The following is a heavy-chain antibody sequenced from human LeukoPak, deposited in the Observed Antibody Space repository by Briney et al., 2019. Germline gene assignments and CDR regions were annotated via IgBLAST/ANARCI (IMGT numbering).Heavy chain of an antibody. V-gene: IGHV4-59*13. CDR1: GVFMCSYY. CDR3: TTGNAFDI. CDR2: IYYSGST. J-gene: IGHJ3*02. Sequence: PSETLSLTCTVWGVFMCSYYWIWLPEPPGKGLEWIGYIYYSGSTNYNPSLKSRVTISVDTSKNQFSLKLSSVTAADTAVYYCTTGNAFDIWGQGTIVTDSS.